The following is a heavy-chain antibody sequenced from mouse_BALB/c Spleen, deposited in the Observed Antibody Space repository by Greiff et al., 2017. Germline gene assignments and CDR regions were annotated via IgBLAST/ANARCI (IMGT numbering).Heavy chain of an antibody. V-gene: IGHV2-9*02. J-gene: IGHJ2*01. CDR2: IWAGGST. CDR3: AREYYYGSSYYFDY. Sequence: VQLKESGPGLVAPSQSLSITCTVSGFSLTSYGVHWVRQPPGKGLEWLGVIWAGGSTNYNSALMSRLSISKDNSKSQVFLKMNSLQTDDTAMYYCAREYYYGSSYYFDYWGQGTTLTVSS. CDR1: GFSLTSYG. D-gene: IGHD1-1*01.